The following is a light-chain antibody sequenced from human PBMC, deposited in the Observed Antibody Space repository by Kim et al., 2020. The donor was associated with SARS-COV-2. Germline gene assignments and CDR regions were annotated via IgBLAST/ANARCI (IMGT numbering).Light chain of an antibody. Sequence: PGERATLSCRASQRVSSSFLAWYQQKPGQAPRLLIYAAASRATGIPDRLTGSGSGTDFTLTISGLETEDFAVYYCQQYAGSYTFGQGTKLEI. CDR2: AAA. V-gene: IGKV3-20*01. CDR3: QQYAGSYT. J-gene: IGKJ2*01. CDR1: QRVSSSF.